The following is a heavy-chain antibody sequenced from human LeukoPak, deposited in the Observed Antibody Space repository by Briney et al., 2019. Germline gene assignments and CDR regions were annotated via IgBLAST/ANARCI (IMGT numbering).Heavy chain of an antibody. CDR3: ARDRVVVAATTYYYYGMDV. J-gene: IGHJ6*02. CDR2: IYYSGST. D-gene: IGHD2-15*01. Sequence: SETLSLTCTVSGVSISSYYWSWIRQPPGKGLEWIGYIYYSGSTNYNPSLKSRVTISVDTSKNQFSLKLSSVTAADTAVYYCARDRVVVAATTYYYYGMDVWGQGTTVTVSS. V-gene: IGHV4-59*01. CDR1: GVSISSYY.